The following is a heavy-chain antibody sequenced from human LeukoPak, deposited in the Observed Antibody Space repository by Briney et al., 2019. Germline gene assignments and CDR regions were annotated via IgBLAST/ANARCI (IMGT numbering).Heavy chain of an antibody. D-gene: IGHD2-15*01. Sequence: GRSLRLSCAASGFTFSSYAMHWVRQAPDKGLEWVAVISYDGNNKYYADSVKGRFTISRDNSKNTLYLQMNSLRAEDTAVYYCARDKSCSGGSCYYFDYWGQGTLVTVSS. CDR1: GFTFSSYA. CDR2: ISYDGNNK. V-gene: IGHV3-30-3*01. CDR3: ARDKSCSGGSCYYFDY. J-gene: IGHJ4*02.